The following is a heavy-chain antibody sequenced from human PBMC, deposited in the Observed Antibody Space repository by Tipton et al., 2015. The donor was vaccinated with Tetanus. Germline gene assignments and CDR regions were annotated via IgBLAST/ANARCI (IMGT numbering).Heavy chain of an antibody. D-gene: IGHD2-15*01. CDR3: SRDPRGSAGSGGNWFDP. CDR1: GGSISSYY. J-gene: IGHJ5*02. CDR2: IHSSGNT. Sequence: LRLSCTVSGGSISSYYWSWIRQPAGKGLEWIGRIHSSGNTIYNPSLQSRVTMSIDTPRNQFSLKLGSVTAADTAVYYCSRDPRGSAGSGGNWFDPWGQGILVTVSS. V-gene: IGHV4-4*07.